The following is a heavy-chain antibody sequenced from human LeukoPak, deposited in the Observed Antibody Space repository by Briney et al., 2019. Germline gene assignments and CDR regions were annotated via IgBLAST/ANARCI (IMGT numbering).Heavy chain of an antibody. J-gene: IGHJ3*02. CDR1: GYSISTGHY. Sequence: SGTLSLTCTVSGYSISTGHYWGWIRQPPGKGLEWIGSMHYSGDTHYNPSLESRVTISVDMSRNQFSLNLSSVTAADTAVYYCARQGGSSWYRVPANDAFDIWGQGTMVTISS. CDR2: MHYSGDT. CDR3: ARQGGSSWYRVPANDAFDI. V-gene: IGHV4-38-2*02. D-gene: IGHD6-13*01.